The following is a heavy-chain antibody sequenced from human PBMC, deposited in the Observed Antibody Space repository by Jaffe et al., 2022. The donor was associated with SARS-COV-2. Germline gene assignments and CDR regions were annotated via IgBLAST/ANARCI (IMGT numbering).Heavy chain of an antibody. V-gene: IGHV4-39*01. CDR1: GGSISSSSYS. CDR2: MYYSGST. Sequence: QLQLQESGPGLVKPSETLSLTCTVSGGSISSSSYSWVWIRQPPGKGLEWIGNMYYSGSTNYNPSLESRVAISVDTSKTQFSLKLTSVTAADTAVYYCARREHVTWSFDNWGQGILVTVSS. J-gene: IGHJ4*02. D-gene: IGHD3-3*01. CDR3: ARREHVTWSFDN.